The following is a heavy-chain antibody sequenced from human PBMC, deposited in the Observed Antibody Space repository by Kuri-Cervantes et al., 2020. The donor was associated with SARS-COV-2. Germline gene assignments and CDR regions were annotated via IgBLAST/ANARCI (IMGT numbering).Heavy chain of an antibody. CDR1: GGSFSGYY. D-gene: IGHD6-19*01. V-gene: IGHV4-34*01. Sequence: SQTLSLTCAVYGGSFSGYYWSWIRQPPGKGLVWIGEINHSGSTNYNPSLKSRVTISVDTSKNQFSLKLSSVTAADTAVYYCARGGRIAVAGILLPLYYYGMDVWGQGTTVTVSS. CDR2: INHSGST. J-gene: IGHJ6*02. CDR3: ARGGRIAVAGILLPLYYYGMDV.